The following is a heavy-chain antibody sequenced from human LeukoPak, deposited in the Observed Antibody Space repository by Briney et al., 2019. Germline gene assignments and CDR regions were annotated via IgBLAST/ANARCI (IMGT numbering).Heavy chain of an antibody. D-gene: IGHD3-16*01. CDR1: GGSFSGYY. Sequence: SETLSLTCAVYGGSFSGYYWSWIRQPPGKGLEWIGEINHSGSTSYNPSLKSRVTISVDTSKNQFSLRLTSVTAADTAVYYCASLRVPGDFDYWGQGTLVTVSS. CDR2: INHSGST. J-gene: IGHJ4*02. V-gene: IGHV4-34*01. CDR3: ASLRVPGDFDY.